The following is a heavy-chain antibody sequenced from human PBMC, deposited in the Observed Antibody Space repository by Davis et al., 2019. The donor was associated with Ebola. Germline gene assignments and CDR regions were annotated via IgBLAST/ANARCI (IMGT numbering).Heavy chain of an antibody. V-gene: IGHV1-2*04. D-gene: IGHD5-18*01. CDR2: INPNSGGT. J-gene: IGHJ6*02. Sequence: ASVKVSCKASGYTFTGYYMHWVRQAPGQGLEWMGWINPNSGGTNYAQKFQGWVTMTRDTSISTAYMELSSLRSEDTAVYYCARDSGYSYGAGYYGMDVWGQGTTVTVSS. CDR1: GYTFTGYY. CDR3: ARDSGYSYGAGYYGMDV.